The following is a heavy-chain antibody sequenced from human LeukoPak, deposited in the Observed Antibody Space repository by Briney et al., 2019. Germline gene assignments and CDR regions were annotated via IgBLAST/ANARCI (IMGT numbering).Heavy chain of an antibody. CDR2: IYDSGST. J-gene: IGHJ3*02. CDR1: GGSISRYY. Sequence: PSETLSLTCTVSGGSISRYYWSWIRQPPGKGLEWIGYIYDSGSTSHNPSLKSRVTISVDKSKNQFSLKLSSVTAADTAVYYCARGDYDSSGYYEMVDAFDIWGQGTMVTVSS. V-gene: IGHV4-59*12. CDR3: ARGDYDSSGYYEMVDAFDI. D-gene: IGHD3-22*01.